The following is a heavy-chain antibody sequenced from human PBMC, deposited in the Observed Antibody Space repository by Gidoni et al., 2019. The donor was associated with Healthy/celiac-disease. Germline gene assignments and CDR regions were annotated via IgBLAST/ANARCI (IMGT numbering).Heavy chain of an antibody. J-gene: IGHJ4*02. CDR2: ISGLNGNT. CDR1: GYIFTSYG. CDR3: ARTTLDCSSGICYEY. D-gene: IGHD2-15*01. Sequence: QVQLVQSGAEVKKPGASVKVSCKTSGYIFTSYGISWVRQAPGQGLEWMGWISGLNGNTKDAQKLQGRVTMTTDTSTSTAYMELRSLRSDDTAVYFCARTTLDCSSGICYEYWGQGTLVTVSS. V-gene: IGHV1-18*01.